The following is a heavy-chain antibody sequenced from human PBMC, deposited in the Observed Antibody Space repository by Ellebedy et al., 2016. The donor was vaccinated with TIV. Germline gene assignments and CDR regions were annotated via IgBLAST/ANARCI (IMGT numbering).Heavy chain of an antibody. V-gene: IGHV3-23*01. CDR1: GFTFSNYV. Sequence: GGSLRLSXAASGFTFSNYVMTWLRQTPGKGLEWVSGITGTGSVTDYADPVKGRFTISRDNSQNILYLQMNSLRADDTALYFCARGRSSTWYDWFDPWGQGTLVTVSS. D-gene: IGHD6-13*01. J-gene: IGHJ5*02. CDR3: ARGRSSTWYDWFDP. CDR2: ITGTGSVT.